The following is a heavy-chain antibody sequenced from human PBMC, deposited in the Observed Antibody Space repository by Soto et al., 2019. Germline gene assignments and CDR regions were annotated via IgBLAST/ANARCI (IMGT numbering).Heavy chain of an antibody. V-gene: IGHV3-23*01. Sequence: GGSLRLSCAASGFTFTTYAMTWVRQAPGKGLEWVSTLSQSGGTPYYADSVKGRFTISRDNSKNILYLQMNSLRAEDTAVYYCAKDFYYDFWSGPLPYFDYWGQGTLVTVSS. J-gene: IGHJ4*02. CDR2: LSQSGGTP. CDR3: AKDFYYDFWSGPLPYFDY. D-gene: IGHD3-3*01. CDR1: GFTFTTYA.